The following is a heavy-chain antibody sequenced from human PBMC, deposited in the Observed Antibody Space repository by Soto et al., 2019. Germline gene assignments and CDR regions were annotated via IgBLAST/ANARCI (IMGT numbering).Heavy chain of an antibody. V-gene: IGHV3-30-3*01. CDR1: GFTFSSYA. D-gene: IGHD6-19*01. J-gene: IGHJ3*02. CDR3: ARDKVPHSPWLAHDAFDI. CDR2: ISYDGSNK. Sequence: PGGSLRLSCAASGFTFSSYAMHWVRQAPGKGLEWVAVISYDGSNKYYADSVKGRFTISRDNSKNTLYLQMNSLRAEDTAVYYCARDKVPHSPWLAHDAFDIWGQGTMVTVSS.